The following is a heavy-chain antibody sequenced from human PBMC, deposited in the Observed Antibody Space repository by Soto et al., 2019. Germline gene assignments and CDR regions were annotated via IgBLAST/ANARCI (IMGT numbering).Heavy chain of an antibody. J-gene: IGHJ5*02. V-gene: IGHV4-4*02. CDR1: GTSISSSHW. CDR2: IYHSGMT. D-gene: IGHD2-21*02. Sequence: QVQLRQSGPGLVKPSGTLSLTCAVSGTSISSSHWWTWVRQSPGKGLEWIVQIYHSGMTNYNSSLKTRVPISFDNSNIQPSLKTTSVTAAHTAVHYCATLTPRIVVKVSDIPPWGQGTLVAGSS. CDR3: ATLTPRIVVKVSDIPP.